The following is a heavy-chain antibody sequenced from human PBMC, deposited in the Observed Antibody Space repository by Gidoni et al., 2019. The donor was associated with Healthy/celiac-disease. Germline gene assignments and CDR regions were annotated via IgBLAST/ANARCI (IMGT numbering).Heavy chain of an antibody. CDR1: GFTFSSYA. V-gene: IGHV3-23*01. J-gene: IGHJ4*02. D-gene: IGHD2-21*01. Sequence: EVQLLESGGGFVQPGGSLSLSCPPPGFTFSSYAMSWVRQAPGRGLEWVSASSGSGCSTYYADSVKGRFTISSDNSKNTLYLKMNSLRAEDTAVYYCAKDLYGVDQPWGQGTLVTVSS. CDR3: AKDLYGVDQP. CDR2: SSGSGCST.